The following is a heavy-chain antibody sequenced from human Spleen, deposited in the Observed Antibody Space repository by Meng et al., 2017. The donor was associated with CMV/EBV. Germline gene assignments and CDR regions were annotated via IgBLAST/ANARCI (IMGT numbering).Heavy chain of an antibody. V-gene: IGHV1-2*02. CDR1: GYTFTDYY. CDR2: INPNSGDT. CDR3: ASGYDFWSGSPFYYYAMDV. Sequence: ASVKVSCKASGYTFTDYYLHWVRQAPGQGLEWMGWINPNSGDTNYAQKFQGRVTMTRDTSISTAYMELSRLRSDDTAVYYCASGYDFWSGSPFYYYAMDVWDQGTTVTVSS. J-gene: IGHJ6*02. D-gene: IGHD3-3*01.